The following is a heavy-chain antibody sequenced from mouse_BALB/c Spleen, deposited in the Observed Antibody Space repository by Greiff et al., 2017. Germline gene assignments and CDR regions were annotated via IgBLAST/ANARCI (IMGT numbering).Heavy chain of an antibody. CDR1: GYTFTSSW. J-gene: IGHJ4*01. CDR3: ASTMITKGYAMDY. Sequence: VQLQQPGSVLVRPGASVKLSCKASGYTFTSSWMHWAKQRPGQGLEWIGEIHPNSGNTNYNEKFKGKATLTVDISSSTAYVDLSSLTSEDSAVYYCASTMITKGYAMDYWGQGTSVTVSS. D-gene: IGHD2-4*01. V-gene: IGHV1S130*01. CDR2: IHPNSGNT.